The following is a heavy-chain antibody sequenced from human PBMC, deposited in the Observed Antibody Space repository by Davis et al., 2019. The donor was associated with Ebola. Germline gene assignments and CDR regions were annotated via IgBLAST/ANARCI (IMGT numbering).Heavy chain of an antibody. CDR1: GGSISSYY. CDR2: IYYSGST. Sequence: PSETLSLTCTVSGGSISSYYWSWIRQPPGKGLEWIGYIYYSGSTNYNPSLKSRVTISVDTSKNQFSLKLSSVTAADTAVYYCARGGVRDGLDYWGQGTLVTVSS. D-gene: IGHD5-24*01. J-gene: IGHJ4*02. V-gene: IGHV4-59*01. CDR3: ARGGVRDGLDY.